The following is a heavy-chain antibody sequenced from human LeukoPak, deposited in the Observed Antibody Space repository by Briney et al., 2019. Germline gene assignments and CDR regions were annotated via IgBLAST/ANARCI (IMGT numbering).Heavy chain of an antibody. D-gene: IGHD1-26*01. CDR3: ARSVGSTSVANDY. J-gene: IGHJ4*02. CDR1: GFTFSSYE. V-gene: IGHV3-48*03. Sequence: GGSLRLSCAASGFTFSSYEMNWVRQAPGKGLEWVSYISSSGSTIYYADSVKGRFTVFRDNAQSSLYLQMDSLTADDTGIYYCARSVGSTSVANDYWGQGTLVTVSP. CDR2: ISSSGSTI.